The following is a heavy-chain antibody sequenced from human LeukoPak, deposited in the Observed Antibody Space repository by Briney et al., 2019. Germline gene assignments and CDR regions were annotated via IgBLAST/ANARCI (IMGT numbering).Heavy chain of an antibody. Sequence: GGSLRLSCTASGFTFGDYAMSWFRQAPGKGLEWVSYISSSGSTIYYADSVKGRFTISRDNAKNSLYLQMNSLRAEDTAVYYCARDFKGSAFDIWGQGTMVTVSS. V-gene: IGHV3-11*01. CDR1: GFTFGDYA. CDR2: ISSSGSTI. CDR3: ARDFKGSAFDI. J-gene: IGHJ3*02. D-gene: IGHD1-26*01.